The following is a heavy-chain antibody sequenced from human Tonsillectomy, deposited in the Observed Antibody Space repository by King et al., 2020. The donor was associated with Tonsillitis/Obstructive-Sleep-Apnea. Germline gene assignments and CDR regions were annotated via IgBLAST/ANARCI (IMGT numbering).Heavy chain of an antibody. CDR2: IYWDDDK. V-gene: IGHV2-5*02. D-gene: IGHD2-15*01. Sequence: TLKESGPTLVKPTQTLTLTCTFSGFSLSTSGVGVVWIRQPPGKALEWLALIYWDDDKRYSPSLKSRLTITKDTSKNQVVLTMSNMDPVDTATYYCAHRRKYTVSNSRYLRGFEHWGQGTLVTVSS. CDR1: GFSLSTSGVG. CDR3: AHRRKYTVSNSRYLRGFEH. J-gene: IGHJ4*02.